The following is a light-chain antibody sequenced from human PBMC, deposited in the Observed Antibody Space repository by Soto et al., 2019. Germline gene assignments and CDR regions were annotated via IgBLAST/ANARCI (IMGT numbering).Light chain of an antibody. CDR2: GAF. CDR1: QSVNSN. CDR3: QQYGNWPLYT. V-gene: IGKV3-15*01. Sequence: IVMTQSPATLSVSPGERATLSCRASQSVNSNVAWYQQKPGQAPRLLMYGAFTRAAGVPDRFGGSGSGTEFPLTISSLQSEDSAVYYCQQYGNWPLYTFGQGTKLEIK. J-gene: IGKJ2*01.